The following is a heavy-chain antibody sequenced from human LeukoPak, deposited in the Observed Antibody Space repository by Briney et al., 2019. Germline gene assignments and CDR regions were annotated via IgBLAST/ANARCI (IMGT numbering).Heavy chain of an antibody. CDR1: GGSISHSNYY. Sequence: SETLSLTCTVSGGSISHSNYYWVWIRQPPGKGLEWIGSIYYSGSTYYSPSLKSRVTISVDTSKNQFPLKLSSVTAADTAVYYCAREGAYSSSWYGDLDPWGQGTLVTVSS. V-gene: IGHV4-39*06. D-gene: IGHD6-13*01. J-gene: IGHJ5*02. CDR2: IYYSGST. CDR3: AREGAYSSSWYGDLDP.